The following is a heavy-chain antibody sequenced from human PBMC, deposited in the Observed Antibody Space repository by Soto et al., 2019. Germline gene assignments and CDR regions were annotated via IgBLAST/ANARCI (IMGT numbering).Heavy chain of an antibody. CDR2: IYYTGTT. Sequence: SETLSLTCSVSGTSIRGYYWTWIRQPPGKGLEWIGYIYYTGTTKYNPSLKSRVTISVDTSKNQFSLRLNSVTAADTAVYYCAREVSSFGSTYFDSWGQGALVTVSS. CDR3: AREVSSFGSTYFDS. CDR1: GTSIRGYY. J-gene: IGHJ4*02. V-gene: IGHV4-59*01. D-gene: IGHD3-10*01.